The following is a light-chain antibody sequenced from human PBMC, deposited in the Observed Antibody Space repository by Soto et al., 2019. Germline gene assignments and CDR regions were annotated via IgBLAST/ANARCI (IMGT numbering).Light chain of an antibody. J-gene: IGLJ1*01. CDR2: EVN. Sequence: QSVLTQPPSASGSPGQSVTIFCTGTSSDVGGYNYVSWYQQHPGKAPKLMIYEVNKRPSGVPDRFSGSKSGNTASLTVSGLQAEDEGDYYSSSQAGTKRVSGPGTKVPVL. CDR3: SSQAGTKRV. V-gene: IGLV2-8*01. CDR1: SSDVGGYNY.